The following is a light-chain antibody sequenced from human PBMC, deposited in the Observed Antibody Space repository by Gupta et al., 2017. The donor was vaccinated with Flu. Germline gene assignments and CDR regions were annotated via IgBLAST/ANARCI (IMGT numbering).Light chain of an antibody. J-gene: IGKJ4*01. CDR3: QQDYSTSL. CDR2: WAS. Sequence: DIVMTQSPDSLAVSLGERATINCKSSQSVLYSSNNKNYLAWYQQKPGQPPKLLIYWASTRESGVTDRFSGGGSEKDFTLTSSRRQAEDVAVYYWQQDYSTSLFGRGTKVEIK. V-gene: IGKV4-1*01. CDR1: QSVLYSSNNKNY.